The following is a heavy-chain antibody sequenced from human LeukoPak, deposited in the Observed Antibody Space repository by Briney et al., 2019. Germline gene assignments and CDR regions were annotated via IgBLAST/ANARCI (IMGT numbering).Heavy chain of an antibody. Sequence: PGGSLRLSCAASGFTFSSYGMHWVRQAPGKGLEWVAFIRYDGSNKYYADSVKGRFTISRDNSKNTLYLQMNSLRAEDTAVYYCAGRVRGVIGSDAFDIWGQGTMVTVSS. CDR1: GFTFSSYG. D-gene: IGHD3-10*01. CDR3: AGRVRGVIGSDAFDI. J-gene: IGHJ3*02. V-gene: IGHV3-30*02. CDR2: IRYDGSNK.